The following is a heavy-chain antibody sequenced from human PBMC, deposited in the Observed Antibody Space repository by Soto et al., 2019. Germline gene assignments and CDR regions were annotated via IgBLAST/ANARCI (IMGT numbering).Heavy chain of an antibody. D-gene: IGHD5-18*01. CDR3: GRDGALGDTAVVDS. Sequence: QVQLVESGGGVVQPGKSLRLSCAASGFTFSTYGMHWVSQAPGKGLEWVAVIWYDGSNKYHGDSLKGRFTISRDNSKNTLYLQINNLRAEDTAVYYCGRDGALGDTAVVDSWGQGTLVTVSS. CDR2: IWYDGSNK. V-gene: IGHV3-33*01. CDR1: GFTFSTYG. J-gene: IGHJ4*02.